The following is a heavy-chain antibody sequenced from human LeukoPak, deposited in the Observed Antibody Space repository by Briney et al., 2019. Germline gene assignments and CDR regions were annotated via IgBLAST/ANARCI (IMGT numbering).Heavy chain of an antibody. CDR1: GFTFSSYS. Sequence: GGSLRLSCAASGFTFSSYSMNWVRQAPGKGLESVSYISGSSSTIYYADSVKGRFTISRDNAKNSLYLQMNSLRAEDTAVYYCARDRYGDPTQEYFQHWGQGTLVTVSS. CDR3: ARDRYGDPTQEYFQH. J-gene: IGHJ1*01. CDR2: ISGSSSTI. D-gene: IGHD4-17*01. V-gene: IGHV3-48*01.